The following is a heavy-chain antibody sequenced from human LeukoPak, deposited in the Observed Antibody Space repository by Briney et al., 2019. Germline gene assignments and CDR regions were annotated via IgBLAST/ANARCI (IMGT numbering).Heavy chain of an antibody. CDR1: GFTLSSHS. V-gene: IGHV3-21*01. CDR2: ISSSSSYI. Sequence: GGSLRLSCAASGFTLSSHSMNWVRQAPGKWLEWVSSISSSSSYIYYADAVKGRFTISRDNAKNSLYLQMNSLRAEDTAVYHCARGYSNYGYTFDMWGQGTMVTVSS. CDR3: ARGYSNYGYTFDM. J-gene: IGHJ3*02. D-gene: IGHD4-11*01.